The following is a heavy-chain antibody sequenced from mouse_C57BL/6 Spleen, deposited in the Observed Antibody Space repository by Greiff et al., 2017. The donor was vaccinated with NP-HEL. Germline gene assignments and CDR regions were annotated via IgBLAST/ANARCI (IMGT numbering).Heavy chain of an antibody. CDR3: ARYTVLYAMDY. J-gene: IGHJ4*01. CDR1: GFTFTDYY. Sequence: EVQVVESGGGLVQPGGSLSLSCAASGFTFTDYYMSWVRQPPGKALEWLGFIRNKANGYTTEYSASVKGRFTISRDNSQSILYLQMNALRAEDSATYYCARYTVLYAMDYWGQGTSVTVSS. V-gene: IGHV7-3*01. CDR2: IRNKANGYTT.